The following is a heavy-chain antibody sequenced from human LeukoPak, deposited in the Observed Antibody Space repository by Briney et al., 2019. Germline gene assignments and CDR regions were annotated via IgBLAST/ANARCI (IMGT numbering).Heavy chain of an antibody. CDR3: AREWGIAVAGGAFDI. Sequence: ASVKVSCKASGYTFTGYYLHWVRQAPGQGLEWMGWINPNSGDTNYAQKFQGRVTMTRDTSISTAYMELSRLRSDDTAVYYCAREWGIAVAGGAFDIWGQGTMVTVSS. CDR1: GYTFTGYY. D-gene: IGHD6-19*01. J-gene: IGHJ3*02. CDR2: INPNSGDT. V-gene: IGHV1-2*02.